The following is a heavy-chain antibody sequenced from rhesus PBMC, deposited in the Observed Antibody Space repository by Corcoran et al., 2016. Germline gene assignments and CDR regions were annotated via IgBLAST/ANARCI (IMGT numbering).Heavy chain of an antibody. Sequence: EVQLVQSGAEVKRPGEYLKISCKTSGYSCTSYWSSWVRQMPGKGLEWMGAIDPSDSDTRYSPSFQGQVTISADKSISTAYLQWSSLEASDSATYYCAKDYDYGNRFDVWGPGVLVTVSS. CDR3: AKDYDYGNRFDV. D-gene: IGHD4-29*01. CDR2: IDPSDSDT. CDR1: GYSCTSYW. J-gene: IGHJ5-1*01. V-gene: IGHV5-2*01.